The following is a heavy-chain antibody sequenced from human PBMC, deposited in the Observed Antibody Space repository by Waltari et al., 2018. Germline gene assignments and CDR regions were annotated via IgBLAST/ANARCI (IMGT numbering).Heavy chain of an antibody. D-gene: IGHD3-22*01. V-gene: IGHV1-2*02. J-gene: IGHJ4*02. CDR2: INPNSGGT. Sequence: QVQLVQSGAEVKKPGASVKVSCKASGYTFTGYYMHWVRQAPGQGLEWIGWINPNSGGTNYAQKFQGRVTMTRDTSISTAYMELSRLRSDDTAVYYCASGANYYDSSGYLVYWGQGTLVTVSS. CDR1: GYTFTGYY. CDR3: ASGANYYDSSGYLVY.